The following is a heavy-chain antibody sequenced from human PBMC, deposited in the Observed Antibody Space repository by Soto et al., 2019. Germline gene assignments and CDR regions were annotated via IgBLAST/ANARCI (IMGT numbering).Heavy chain of an antibody. D-gene: IGHD3-22*01. V-gene: IGHV1-3*01. J-gene: IGHJ6*02. CDR2: INAGNGNT. CDR3: ARDSSGYYCGMDV. CDR1: GYTFTSYA. Sequence: QVQLVQSGAEVKKPGASVKVSCKASGYTFTSYAMHWVRQAPGQRLEWMGWINAGNGNTKYSQKFQGRVTITRDTHASKAYMELSNLRSEDTAVYYCARDSSGYYCGMDVWGQGTTVTVSS.